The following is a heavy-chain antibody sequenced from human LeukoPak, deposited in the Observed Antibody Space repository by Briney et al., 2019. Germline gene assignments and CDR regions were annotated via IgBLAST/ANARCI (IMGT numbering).Heavy chain of an antibody. D-gene: IGHD6-19*01. J-gene: IGHJ4*02. CDR3: ARDPAGGAVGFDY. Sequence: GGSLRLSCAASGFTVSSNYMSWVRQAPGQGLEWVSVIYSGGSTYYADSVKGRFTISRDNSKNTLYLQMNSLRAEDTAVYYCARDPAGGAVGFDYWGQGTLVTVSS. CDR1: GFTVSSNY. V-gene: IGHV3-66*01. CDR2: IYSGGST.